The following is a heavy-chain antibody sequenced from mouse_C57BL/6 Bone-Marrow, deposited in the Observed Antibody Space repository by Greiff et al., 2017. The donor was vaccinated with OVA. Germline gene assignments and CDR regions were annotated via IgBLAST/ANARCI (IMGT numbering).Heavy chain of an antibody. J-gene: IGHJ4*01. CDR2: INPNYGGA. CDR1: GYTFTDYN. CDR3: ARLRRLYYYAVDY. V-gene: IGHV1-18*01. Sequence: EVQLQQSGPELVKPGASVKIPCKASGYTFTDYNMDWVKQSHGKSLEWIGVINPNYGGAIYNQKFKGKATLTVDKSSSTAYMELRSLTSEETAVDYCARLRRLYYYAVDYWGQGTSVTVSS. D-gene: IGHD2-12*01.